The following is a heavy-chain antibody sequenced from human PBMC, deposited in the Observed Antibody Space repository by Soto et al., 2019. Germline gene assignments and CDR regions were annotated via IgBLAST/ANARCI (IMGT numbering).Heavy chain of an antibody. D-gene: IGHD3-9*01. CDR2: INPNSGGT. J-gene: IGHJ5*02. V-gene: IGHV1-2*02. CDR1: GYTFTGYY. CDR3: ARESTYLRHYDA. Sequence: ASVKVSCKASGYTFTGYYMHWVRQAPGQGLEWMGWINPNSGGTDYAQKFQGRVTMTRDTSISTAYMELRGLKVEDTAVYFCARESTYLRHYDAWGPGTLVTVSS.